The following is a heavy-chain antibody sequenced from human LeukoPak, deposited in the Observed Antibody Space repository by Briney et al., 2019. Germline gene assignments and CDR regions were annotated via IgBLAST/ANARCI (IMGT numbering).Heavy chain of an antibody. D-gene: IGHD3-10*01. V-gene: IGHV3-53*01. Sequence: VSVIYSGGSAYYADSVKGRFTISRDNSKNTLYLQMNSLRAEDTAVYYCARASYGSGSYADHWGQGTLVTVSS. J-gene: IGHJ4*02. CDR2: IYSGGSA. CDR3: ARASYGSGSYADH.